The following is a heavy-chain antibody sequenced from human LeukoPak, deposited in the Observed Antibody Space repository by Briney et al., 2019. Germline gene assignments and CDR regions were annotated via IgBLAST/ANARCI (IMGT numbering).Heavy chain of an antibody. CDR2: INSDGSGT. Sequence: GGSLRLSCAPSGFTFSSYWMQWVRQAPGKGLVWVSRINSDGSGTNYADSVKGRFTISRDNARNTLYLQMSSLRAEDTALYYCARVAHNSSGYYFNDYWGQGTLVTVSS. CDR3: ARVAHNSSGYYFNDY. J-gene: IGHJ4*02. CDR1: GFTFSSYW. V-gene: IGHV3-74*01. D-gene: IGHD3-22*01.